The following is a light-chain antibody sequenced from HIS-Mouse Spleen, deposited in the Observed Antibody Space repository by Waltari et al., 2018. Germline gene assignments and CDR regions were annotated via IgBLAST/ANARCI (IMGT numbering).Light chain of an antibody. CDR3: SSYAGSNIVV. V-gene: IGLV2-8*01. J-gene: IGLJ2*01. CDR1: SGDVGGYNY. Sequence: QSALTQPPSASGSPGQSVTISCTGTSGDVGGYNYVSWYQQHPGKAPKLMIYEVSKRTSGVPDRFPGSKSGNTASLTVSGLQAEDEADYYCSSYAGSNIVVFGGGTKLTVL. CDR2: EVS.